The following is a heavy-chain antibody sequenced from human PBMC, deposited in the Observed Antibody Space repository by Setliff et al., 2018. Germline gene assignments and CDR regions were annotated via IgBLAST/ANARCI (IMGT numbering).Heavy chain of an antibody. J-gene: IGHJ4*02. CDR2: XXXXXXX. CDR1: GGSISSSSYY. D-gene: IGHD6-19*01. V-gene: IGHV4-39*07. Sequence: SETLSLTCTVSGGSISSSSYYWGWIRQPPGKGLEXXXXXXXXXXXXXXXXXXXRXXXSVXXXXNQFSLKLSSVTAADTAVYYCAREATSGWKNQPPIHFDYWGQGTLVTVSS. CDR3: AREATSGWKNQPPIHFDY.